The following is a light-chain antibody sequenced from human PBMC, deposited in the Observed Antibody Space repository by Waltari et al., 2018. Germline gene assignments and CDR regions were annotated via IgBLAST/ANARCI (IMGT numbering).Light chain of an antibody. Sequence: QSALTQPASVSGSPGQSITISCTGTSSDIGAFKHVSWYQQHPGKAPRLMIFDVSDRPSGVSTCFCGSKSGNTASLTISGLQAEDEADYYCLSFTSSSAWVFGGGTKLTVL. V-gene: IGLV2-14*03. CDR1: SSDIGAFKH. CDR3: LSFTSSSAWV. CDR2: DVS. J-gene: IGLJ3*02.